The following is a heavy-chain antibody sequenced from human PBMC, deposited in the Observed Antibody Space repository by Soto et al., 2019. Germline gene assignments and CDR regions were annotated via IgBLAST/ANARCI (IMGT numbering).Heavy chain of an antibody. V-gene: IGHV1-69*02. J-gene: IGHJ4*02. Sequence: QVQLVQSGAEVKKPGSSVKVSCKASGGTFSSYTISWVRQAPGQGLEWMGRIIPILGIANYAQKFQGRVKITADKSTSTAYMELGSLGSEDTAVYYRVGGGVVVAAPLDYWGQGTLVTVSS. D-gene: IGHD2-15*01. CDR2: IIPILGIA. CDR1: GGTFSSYT. CDR3: VGGGVVVAAPLDY.